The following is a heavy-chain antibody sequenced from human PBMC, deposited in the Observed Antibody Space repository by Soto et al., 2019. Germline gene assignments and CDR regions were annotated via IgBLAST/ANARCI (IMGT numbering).Heavy chain of an antibody. D-gene: IGHD2-2*01. J-gene: IGHJ4*02. CDR3: AREPQYFYHFYD. Sequence: VQLVESGGGVVLPGKSLRLSCAASGFTFRSYGMHWVRQAPGKGLEWVAVIWYDGDNKYYSDSVRGRFTISRDSSKNTQELQLNSLRIDETAGEYGAREPQYFYHFYDWGQGTLVTVSS. CDR2: IWYDGDNK. V-gene: IGHV3-33*01. CDR1: GFTFRSYG.